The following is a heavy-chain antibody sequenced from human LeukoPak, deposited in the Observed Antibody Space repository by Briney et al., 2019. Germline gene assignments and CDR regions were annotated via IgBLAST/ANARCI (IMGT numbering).Heavy chain of an antibody. CDR3: ANSYDSKIVPFDN. CDR2: IYTSGGT. CDR1: GGSVSSYF. D-gene: IGHD3-22*01. Sequence: SETLSLTCTVSGGSVSSYFWSWIRQPAGKGLEWIGRIYTSGGTIYNPSLKSRVSMSVDASKNQFSLKLTSVTAADTAVYYCANSYDSKIVPFDNWGQGALVTVSS. V-gene: IGHV4-4*07. J-gene: IGHJ4*02.